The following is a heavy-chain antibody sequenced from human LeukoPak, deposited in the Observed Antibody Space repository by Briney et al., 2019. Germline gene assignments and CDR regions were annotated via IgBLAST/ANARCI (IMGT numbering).Heavy chain of an antibody. D-gene: IGHD1-26*01. CDR3: ARHSGNNYRFDP. J-gene: IGHJ5*02. CDR1: GFTFSNYG. Sequence: SGGSLRLSCGASGFTFSNYGMHWVRQAPGKGLEWVAVTSYDETNKYYADSVKGRFTISRDNSRNTLYLQMSSLRDEDTAVYYCARHSGNNYRFDPWGQGTLVTVSS. V-gene: IGHV3-30*03. CDR2: TSYDETNK.